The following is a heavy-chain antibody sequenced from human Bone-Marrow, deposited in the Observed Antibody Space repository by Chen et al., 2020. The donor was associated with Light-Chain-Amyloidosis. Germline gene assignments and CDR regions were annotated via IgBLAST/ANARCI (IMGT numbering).Heavy chain of an antibody. Sequence: VESWGGLVQKGRTLRPSCIGSGFTLGDYAMSWVRQAPGKGLEWVGFIRPKAYGGTTDYAASVKGRFTISRDESKSIAYLQMNSLKTEDTALYYCTRDSLVASVRGMDVWGQGSTLIVSS. CDR3: TRDSLVASVRGMDV. J-gene: IGHJ6*02. CDR2: IRPKAYGGTT. CDR1: GFTLGDYA. D-gene: IGHD5-12*01. V-gene: IGHV3-49*04.